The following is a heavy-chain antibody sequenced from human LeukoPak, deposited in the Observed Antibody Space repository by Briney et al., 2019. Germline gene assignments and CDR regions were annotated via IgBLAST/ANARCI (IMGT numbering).Heavy chain of an antibody. D-gene: IGHD6-6*01. Sequence: PSETLSLTCTVSGGSISSSYYYWGWIRQPPGKGLEWIGSIYYSGSTYYNPSLKSRVTISVDTSKNQFSLKLSSVTAADTAVYYCANGLAARRVVADYYYYYGMDVWGQGTTVTVSS. V-gene: IGHV4-39*01. J-gene: IGHJ6*02. CDR2: IYYSGST. CDR3: ANGLAARRVVADYYYYYGMDV. CDR1: GGSISSSYYY.